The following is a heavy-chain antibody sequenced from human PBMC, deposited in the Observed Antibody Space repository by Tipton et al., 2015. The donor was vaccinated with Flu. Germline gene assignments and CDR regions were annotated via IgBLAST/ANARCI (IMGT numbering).Heavy chain of an antibody. J-gene: IGHJ4*02. CDR3: ARLTYYYGSGTSDY. Sequence: SLRLSCAASGFTFGRYAMSWVRQAPGKGLEWVSSISGGGAIKYFADSVKGRFTISRDHAKNTVFLQMNSLRAEDTAVYYCARLTYYYGSGTSDYWGQGTLVTVSS. CDR2: ISGGGAIK. D-gene: IGHD3-10*01. V-gene: IGHV3-23*01. CDR1: GFTFGRYA.